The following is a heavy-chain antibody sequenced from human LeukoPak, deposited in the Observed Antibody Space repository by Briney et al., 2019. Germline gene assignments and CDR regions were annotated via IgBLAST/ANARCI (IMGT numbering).Heavy chain of an antibody. CDR1: GGSISSGSYY. J-gene: IGHJ4*02. V-gene: IGHV4-61*02. D-gene: IGHD3-22*01. Sequence: SETLSLTCTVSGGSISSGSYYWSWIRQPAGKGLEWIGRIYTSGSINYNPSLKSRFTISVDTSKNQFSLKLSSVTAADTAVYYCARSLYYYDSSGYVDYWGRGTLVTVSS. CDR2: IYTSGSI. CDR3: ARSLYYYDSSGYVDY.